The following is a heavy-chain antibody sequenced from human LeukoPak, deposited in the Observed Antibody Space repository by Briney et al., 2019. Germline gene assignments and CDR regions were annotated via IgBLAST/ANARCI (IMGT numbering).Heavy chain of an antibody. CDR3: AKEDNSGKFAFDI. CDR1: GFTFSSYG. CDR2: ISYNGSNK. J-gene: IGHJ3*02. D-gene: IGHD3-10*01. V-gene: IGHV3-30*18. Sequence: GRSLRLSCAASGFTFSSYGMHWVRQAPGKGLEWVAVISYNGSNKYYADSVKGRFTISRDNSKNTQYLQMNSLRAEDTAVHYCAKEDNSGKFAFDIWGPGTMVTVSS.